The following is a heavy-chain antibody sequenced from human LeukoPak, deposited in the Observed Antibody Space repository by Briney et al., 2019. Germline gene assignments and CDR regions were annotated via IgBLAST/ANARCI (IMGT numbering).Heavy chain of an antibody. Sequence: PSETLSLTCTVSGGSISSSSYYWGWIRQPPGKGLEWIGSINHVGSTYYNPSLSLKSRVTISVDTSKNQFSLKLSSVTAADTAVYYCARDRYYDILTGYFGVDAFDNWGQGTMVTVSS. CDR2: INHVGST. CDR3: ARDRYYDILTGYFGVDAFDN. V-gene: IGHV4-39*07. D-gene: IGHD3-9*01. CDR1: GGSISSSSYY. J-gene: IGHJ3*02.